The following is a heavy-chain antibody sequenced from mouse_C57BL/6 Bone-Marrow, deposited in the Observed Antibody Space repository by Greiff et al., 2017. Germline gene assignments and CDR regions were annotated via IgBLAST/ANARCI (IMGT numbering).Heavy chain of an antibody. Sequence: VHVKQSGPELVKPGASVKIPCKASGYTFTDYNMDWVKQSHGKSLEWIGDINPNNGGTIYNQKFKGKATLTVDKSSSTAYMELRSLTSEDTAVYYCERARGGPRADMDYWGKGTSGNVSS. D-gene: IGHD3-1*01. V-gene: IGHV1-18*01. CDR3: ERARGGPRADMDY. CDR1: GYTFTDYN. CDR2: INPNNGGT. J-gene: IGHJ4*01.